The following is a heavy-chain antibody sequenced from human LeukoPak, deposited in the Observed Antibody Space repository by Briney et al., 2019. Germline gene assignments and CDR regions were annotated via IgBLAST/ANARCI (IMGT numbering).Heavy chain of an antibody. J-gene: IGHJ4*02. CDR3: ARPYCTNGVCYTFLDY. CDR2: INPNSGGT. CDR1: GYTFTGYY. V-gene: IGHV1-2*02. D-gene: IGHD2-8*01. Sequence: ASVKVSCKASGYTFTGYYMHWVRQAPGQGLEWMGWINPNSGGTNYAQKFQGRVTMTRDTSISTAYMELSRLRSDDTAVYYCARPYCTNGVCYTFLDYWGQGTLVTVSS.